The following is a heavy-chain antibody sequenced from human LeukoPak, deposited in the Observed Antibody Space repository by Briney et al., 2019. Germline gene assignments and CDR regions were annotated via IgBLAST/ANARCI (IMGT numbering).Heavy chain of an antibody. J-gene: IGHJ4*02. CDR2: ISYDGSSK. D-gene: IGHD2-2*01. CDR1: GFIFSNYG. V-gene: IGHV3-30*18. Sequence: PGGSLRLSCAASGFIFSNYGMHWVRQAPGKGLEWVAVISYDGSSKFYADSVRGRFTISRDNSKNTLYLQMNSLRAEDTAVYYCAKDTGPDIVVVPAAFDYWGQGTLVTVSS. CDR3: AKDTGPDIVVVPAAFDY.